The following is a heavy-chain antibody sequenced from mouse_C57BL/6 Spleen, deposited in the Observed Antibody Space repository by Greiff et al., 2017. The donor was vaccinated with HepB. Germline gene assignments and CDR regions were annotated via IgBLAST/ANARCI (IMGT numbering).Heavy chain of an antibody. D-gene: IGHD1-1*01. V-gene: IGHV5-17*01. J-gene: IGHJ3*01. CDR1: GFTFSDYG. CDR2: ISSGSSTI. CDR3: ARPYYGSSPAWFAY. Sequence: EVHLVESGGGLVKPGGSLKLSCAASGFTFSDYGMHWVRQAPEKGLEWVAYISSGSSTIYYADTVKGRFTIARDNAKNTLCLQMTSLRSEDTAMYYCARPYYGSSPAWFAYWGQGTLVTVSA.